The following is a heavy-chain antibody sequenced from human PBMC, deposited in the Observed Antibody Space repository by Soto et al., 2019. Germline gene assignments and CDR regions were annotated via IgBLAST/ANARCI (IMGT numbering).Heavy chain of an antibody. CDR1: GGSISSGGYY. CDR3: ARDPVGATGY. J-gene: IGHJ4*02. V-gene: IGHV4-61*08. CDR2: IYYSGST. D-gene: IGHD1-26*01. Sequence: PSETLSLTCTVSGGSISSGGYYWSWIRQHPGKGLEWIGYIYYSGSTNYNPSLKSRVTISVDTSKNQFSLKLSSVTAADTAVYYCARDPVGATGYWGQGTLVTVSS.